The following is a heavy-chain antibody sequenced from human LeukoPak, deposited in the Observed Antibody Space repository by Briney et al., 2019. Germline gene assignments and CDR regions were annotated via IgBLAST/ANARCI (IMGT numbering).Heavy chain of an antibody. Sequence: KTGGSLRLSCAASGFSFSTYSMNWVRQAPGKGLEWVSSISSSSSYIYYADSVKGRFTISRDNAKNSLYLQMNSLRAEDTAVYYCARDDDSSGYYIGYWGQGTLVTVSS. CDR2: ISSSSSYI. D-gene: IGHD3-22*01. J-gene: IGHJ4*02. CDR3: ARDDDSSGYYIGY. CDR1: GFSFSTYS. V-gene: IGHV3-21*01.